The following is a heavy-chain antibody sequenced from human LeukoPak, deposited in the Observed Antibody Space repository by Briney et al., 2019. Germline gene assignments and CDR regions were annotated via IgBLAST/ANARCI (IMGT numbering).Heavy chain of an antibody. CDR2: IIPVLGVS. D-gene: IGHD3-22*01. J-gene: IGHJ4*02. Sequence: SVKVSCKASGGSFSSYVITWVRQAPGQGLEWMGRIIPVLGVSNFAQKFQGRVTITADESTNTAHMELSRLESGDTAVYYCATASWLLLRSFDYWGQGTLVTVSS. CDR3: ATASWLLLRSFDY. CDR1: GGSFSSYV. V-gene: IGHV1-69*04.